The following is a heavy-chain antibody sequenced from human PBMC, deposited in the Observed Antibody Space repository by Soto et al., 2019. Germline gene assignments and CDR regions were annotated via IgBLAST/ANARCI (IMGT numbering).Heavy chain of an antibody. V-gene: IGHV3-9*01. J-gene: IGHJ5*02. Sequence: GGSLRLSCAASGFTFDDYAMHWVRQAPGKGLEWVSGISWNSGSIGYADSVKGRFTISRDNAKNSLYLQMNSLRAEDAALYYCAKDIGSGSCPGGASWFDPWGQGTLVTVSS. CDR2: ISWNSGSI. D-gene: IGHD1-26*01. CDR1: GFTFDDYA. CDR3: AKDIGSGSCPGGASWFDP.